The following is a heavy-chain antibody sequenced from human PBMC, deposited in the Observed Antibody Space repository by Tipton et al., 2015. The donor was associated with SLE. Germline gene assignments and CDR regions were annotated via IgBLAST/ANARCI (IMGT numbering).Heavy chain of an antibody. D-gene: IGHD1-26*01. J-gene: IGHJ4*02. Sequence: TLSLTCTVSRYSISSGYFWGWIRQPPGKGLEWIGEIYHSGSTNYNPSLKSRVSMSVDKSKNHFSLTMSSVTAADTAMYYCAITQGSGSYYVWGQGTLVTVSS. CDR3: AITQGSGSYYV. V-gene: IGHV4-38-2*02. CDR2: IYHSGST. CDR1: RYSISSGYF.